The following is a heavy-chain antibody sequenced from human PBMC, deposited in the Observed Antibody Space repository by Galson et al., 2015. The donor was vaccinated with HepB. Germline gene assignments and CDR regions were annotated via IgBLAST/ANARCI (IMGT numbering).Heavy chain of an antibody. CDR2: ISSSSSTI. D-gene: IGHD1-1*01. CDR3: AADNVEATALAH. V-gene: IGHV3-48*01. CDR1: GFTFSSFG. J-gene: IGHJ4*02. Sequence: SLRLSCAASGFTFSSFGMNWVRQAPGRGLEWISYISSSSSTIFYADSVEGRFTISRDNAKNSLYLQMNSLRTEDTGLYYCAADNVEATALAHWGRGTPVTVS.